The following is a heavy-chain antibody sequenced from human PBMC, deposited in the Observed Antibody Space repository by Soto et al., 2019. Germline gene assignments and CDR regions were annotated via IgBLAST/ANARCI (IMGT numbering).Heavy chain of an antibody. Sequence: ASVKVSCKASGYSCTSYDMHWVRQAPGQGLEWMGIINPSGGSTSYAQKFQGRVTMTRDTSTSTVYMELSSLRSEDTAVYYCASVLERHAFDIWGHGTMVSVSS. V-gene: IGHV1-46*01. CDR2: INPSGGST. CDR1: GYSCTSYD. J-gene: IGHJ3*02. CDR3: ASVLERHAFDI. D-gene: IGHD3-16*01.